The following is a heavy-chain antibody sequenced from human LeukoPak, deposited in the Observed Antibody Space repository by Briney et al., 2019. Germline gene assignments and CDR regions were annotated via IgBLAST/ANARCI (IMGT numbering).Heavy chain of an antibody. J-gene: IGHJ5*02. Sequence: PSETLSLTCTVSGGSISSSSYYWGWIRQPPGKGLEWIGSIYYSGITYYNPSLKSRVTISVDTSKNQFSLKLSSVTAADTAVYYCARGLFDRRFDPWGQGTLVTVSS. CDR3: ARGLFDRRFDP. CDR1: GGSISSSSYY. D-gene: IGHD3-22*01. CDR2: IYYSGIT. V-gene: IGHV4-39*01.